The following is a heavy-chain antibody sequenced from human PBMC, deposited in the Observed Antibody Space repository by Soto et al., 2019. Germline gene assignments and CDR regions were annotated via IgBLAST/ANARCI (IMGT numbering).Heavy chain of an antibody. D-gene: IGHD1-26*01. V-gene: IGHV1-2*02. CDR2: INPNSGGT. Sequence: ASVKVSCEASGYTFTGYYMHWVRQAPGQGLEWMGWINPNSGGTDYAQKFQGRVTMTRDTSISTAYMEPSRLRSDDTAVYYCAGGVLSGSYYNWFDPWGQGTPVTVSS. CDR1: GYTFTGYY. CDR3: AGGVLSGSYYNWFDP. J-gene: IGHJ5*02.